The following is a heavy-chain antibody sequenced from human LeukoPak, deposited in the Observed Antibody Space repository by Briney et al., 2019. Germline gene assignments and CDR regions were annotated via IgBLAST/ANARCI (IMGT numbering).Heavy chain of an antibody. J-gene: IGHJ4*02. D-gene: IGHD6-6*01. Sequence: GGSLRLSCAASGFTFNNYAMHWVRQVPGKTLEWISTITWDGDTTYYADSVRGRFIISGDNSRNSLLLQMTSLRVEDTALYYCVKSTLEYSSEYYFDYWGQGTLVTVTS. CDR3: VKSTLEYSSEYYFDY. CDR2: ITWDGDTT. CDR1: GFTFNNYA. V-gene: IGHV3-43D*03.